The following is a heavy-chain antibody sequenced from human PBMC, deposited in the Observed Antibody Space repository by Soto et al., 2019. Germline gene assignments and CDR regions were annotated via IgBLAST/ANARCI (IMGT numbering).Heavy chain of an antibody. D-gene: IGHD2-15*01. CDR1: GDTFSSYY. CDR2: IIPTFGET. Sequence: QVHLVQSAAEVKKPGSSVKVSCKTSGDTFSSYYISWVRQAPGQGLEWMGRIIPTFGETDYAQKFQGRVTITADKSTHTAYLKLHSLTADDTAIYYCARTVGTVVVRPLEYWGLGTLVTVSS. CDR3: ARTVGTVVVRPLEY. J-gene: IGHJ4*02. V-gene: IGHV1-69*02.